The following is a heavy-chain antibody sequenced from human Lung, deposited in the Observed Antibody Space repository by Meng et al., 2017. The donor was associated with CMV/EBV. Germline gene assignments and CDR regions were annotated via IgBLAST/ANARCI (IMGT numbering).Heavy chain of an antibody. V-gene: IGHV3-30*02. D-gene: IGHD1-7*01. CDR1: GFTFNTYA. CDR3: VKGIYPRTYYYYYYGLDV. J-gene: IGHJ6*02. CDR2: IRFDASNK. Sequence: GESLKISCAASGFTFNTYAMHWVRQAPGKGLEWVAFIRFDASNKYYADSVKGRFTISRDNFKNTLFLQMNSLRPEDTAVYYCVKGIYPRTYYYYYYGLDVWGQGNSVNVSS.